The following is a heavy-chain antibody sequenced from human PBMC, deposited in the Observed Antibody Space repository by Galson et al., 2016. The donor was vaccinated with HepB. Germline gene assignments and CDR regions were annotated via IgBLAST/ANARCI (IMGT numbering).Heavy chain of an antibody. V-gene: IGHV3-73*01. Sequence: SLRLSCAASGFNFSGCAMHWVRQASGKGLKWVCRIRSKANSYATAYAASVKGRFTNSRDDSKNTAYLQMNSLKTENTAVYYCTTHGNARGGSPFHFWGQGTLVTVSS. CDR3: TTHGNARGGSPFHF. CDR1: GFNFSGCA. D-gene: IGHD1-26*01. CDR2: IRSKANSYAT. J-gene: IGHJ4*02.